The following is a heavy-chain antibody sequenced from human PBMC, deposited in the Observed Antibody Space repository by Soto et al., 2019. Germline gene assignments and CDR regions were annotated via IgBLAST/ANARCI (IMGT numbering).Heavy chain of an antibody. J-gene: IGHJ6*02. V-gene: IGHV1-8*02. CDR3: ARIEGQLGEYYYSGMDV. D-gene: IGHD6-13*01. CDR1: GGTFSSYA. CDR2: MNPTIGNT. Sequence: ASVKVSCKASGGTFSSYAISWVRQAPGQGFEWMGWMNPTIGNTGYTQKFQDRVTMTTDASISTAYMEVTSLRSEDTAVYYCARIEGQLGEYYYSGMDVWGQGTTVTVSS.